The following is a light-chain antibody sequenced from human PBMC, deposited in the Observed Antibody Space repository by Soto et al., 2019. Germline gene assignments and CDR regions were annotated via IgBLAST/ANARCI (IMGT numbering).Light chain of an antibody. CDR1: NSDVGRYNS. CDR3: FSYTANDNWV. CDR2: AVR. J-gene: IGLJ3*02. Sequence: QSVLTQPHSVSGSPGQSVTISCTGTNSDVGRYNSVSWYQQLPGKAPQLIISAVRQRPSGVPDRFSGSKSGNTASLTISGLQTDDEADYFCFSYTANDNWVFGGGTKVNVL. V-gene: IGLV2-11*01.